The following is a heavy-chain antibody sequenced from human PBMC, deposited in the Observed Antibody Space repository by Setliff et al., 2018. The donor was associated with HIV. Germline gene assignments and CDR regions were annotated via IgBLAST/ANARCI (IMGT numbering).Heavy chain of an antibody. CDR1: GSSISNGYY. J-gene: IGHJ3*02. CDR3: ARRNSGWYDAFDI. V-gene: IGHV4-38-2*01. Sequence: PSETLSLTCAVSGSSISNGYYWGWIRQPPGKGLEWIGSICHSGSTYYNPSLKSRVTISVDTSKNQFSLKLSSVTAADTAVYHCARRNSGWYDAFDIWGQGTMVTVSS. CDR2: ICHSGST. D-gene: IGHD6-19*01.